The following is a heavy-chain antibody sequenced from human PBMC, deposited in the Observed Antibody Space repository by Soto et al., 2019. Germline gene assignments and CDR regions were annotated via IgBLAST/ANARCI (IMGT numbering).Heavy chain of an antibody. J-gene: IGHJ3*02. D-gene: IGHD3-22*01. V-gene: IGHV1-3*01. CDR2: INAGNGNT. CDR3: AAAISYYDSSGTPVNAFDI. CDR1: GYTFTSYA. Sequence: QVQLVQSGAEVKKPGASVKVSCKASGYTFTSYAMHWVRQAPGQRLEWMGWINAGNGNTNYAQKFQQRVTITRDMSTSTAYMELSSLRSEDTAVYYCAAAISYYDSSGTPVNAFDIWGQGTMVTVSS.